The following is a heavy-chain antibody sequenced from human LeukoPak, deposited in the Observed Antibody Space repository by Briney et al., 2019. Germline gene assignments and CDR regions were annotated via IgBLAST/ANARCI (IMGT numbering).Heavy chain of an antibody. CDR3: ARSDSNLEYFQH. D-gene: IGHD4-11*01. V-gene: IGHV4-34*01. CDR1: GGSFSGYY. CDR2: INRSGST. J-gene: IGHJ1*01. Sequence: SETPSLTCAVYGGSFSGYYWSWIRQPPGKGLEWIGEINRSGSTNYNPSLKSRVTISVDTSKNQFSLKLSSVTAADTAVYYCARSDSNLEYFQHWGQGTLVTVSS.